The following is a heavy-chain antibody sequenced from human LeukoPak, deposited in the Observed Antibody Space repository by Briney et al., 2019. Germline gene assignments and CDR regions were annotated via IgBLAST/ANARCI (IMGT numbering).Heavy chain of an antibody. CDR1: GYTFAGYY. D-gene: IGHD5-18*01. V-gene: IGHV1-2*02. Sequence: WASVKVSCKASGYTFAGYYMHWVPQAPGQGLEWMGWINPNSGGTNYAQKFQGRVTMTRDTSISTAYMELSRLRSDDTAVYYCARVASDTARVWVYYFDYWGQGTLVTVSS. CDR3: ARVASDTARVWVYYFDY. J-gene: IGHJ4*02. CDR2: INPNSGGT.